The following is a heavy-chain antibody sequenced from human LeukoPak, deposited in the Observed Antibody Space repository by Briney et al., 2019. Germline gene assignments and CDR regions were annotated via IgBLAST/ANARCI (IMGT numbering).Heavy chain of an antibody. J-gene: IGHJ5*02. D-gene: IGHD2-21*01. V-gene: IGHV4-38-2*02. Sequence: PSETLSLTCAVSGYSIRSGDYWGWIRQPPGKGLEWIGSIYQSGSTYYNPSLKSRVTISVDTSKNQFSLKLSSVTAADTAVYYCAREAHDDSYFDPWGQGTLVTVSS. CDR1: GYSIRSGDY. CDR2: IYQSGST. CDR3: AREAHDDSYFDP.